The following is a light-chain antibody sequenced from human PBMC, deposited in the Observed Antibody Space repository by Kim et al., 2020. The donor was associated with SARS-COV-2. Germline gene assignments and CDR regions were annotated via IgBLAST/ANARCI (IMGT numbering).Light chain of an antibody. CDR3: QEYDRLGYT. V-gene: IGKV3-20*01. CDR1: QSIAPNH. CDR2: GTS. J-gene: IGKJ2*01. Sequence: EIVLTQSPGTLSLSPGERATLSCRASQSIAPNHLAWFQQKPGQAPRLLIYGTSSRATGIPDRFSASESGTDFTLTISRLEPEDVAVYFCQEYDRLGYTFGQGTKLEI.